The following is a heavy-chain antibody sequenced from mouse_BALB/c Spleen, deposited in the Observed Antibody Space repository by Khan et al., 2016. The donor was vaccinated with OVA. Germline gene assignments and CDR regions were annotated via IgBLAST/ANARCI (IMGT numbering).Heavy chain of an antibody. Sequence: EVKLLESGPSLVKPSHTLSLTCSVTGDSIISGYWNWIRKFPGDKIEYMGYIEYRGSNYYNPSLKSRISITRDTSKNQYYLQLNSVTTEDTATYYCARWGNPRWYFDVWGAGTTVTVSS. CDR2: IEYRGSN. J-gene: IGHJ1*01. CDR1: GDSIISGY. D-gene: IGHD2-1*01. CDR3: ARWGNPRWYFDV. V-gene: IGHV3-8*02.